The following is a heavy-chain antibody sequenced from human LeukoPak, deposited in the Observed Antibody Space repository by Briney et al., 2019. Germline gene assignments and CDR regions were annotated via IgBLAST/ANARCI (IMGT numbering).Heavy chain of an antibody. CDR1: GGSFSGYY. D-gene: IGHD3-22*01. Sequence: SETLSLTCAVYGGSFSGYYWSWIRQPPGKGLEWIGEINHSGSTNYNPSLKSRVTISVDTSKNQFSLKLSSVTAADTAVYYCARRLRYYDSRLDYWGQGTLVTVSS. V-gene: IGHV4-34*01. J-gene: IGHJ4*02. CDR3: ARRLRYYDSRLDY. CDR2: INHSGST.